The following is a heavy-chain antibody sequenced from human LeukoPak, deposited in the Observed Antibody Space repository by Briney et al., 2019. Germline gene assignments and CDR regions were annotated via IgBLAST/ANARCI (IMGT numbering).Heavy chain of an antibody. CDR1: GFTFSSYS. D-gene: IGHD2-21*01. Sequence: GGSLRLSCAASGFTFSSYSMNWVRQAPGKGLEWVSSISSSSSYIYYADSVKGRFTISRDNAKNSLYLQMNSLRAEDTAVHYCASLWWEDAFDIWGQGTMVTVSS. V-gene: IGHV3-21*01. J-gene: IGHJ3*02. CDR3: ASLWWEDAFDI. CDR2: ISSSSSYI.